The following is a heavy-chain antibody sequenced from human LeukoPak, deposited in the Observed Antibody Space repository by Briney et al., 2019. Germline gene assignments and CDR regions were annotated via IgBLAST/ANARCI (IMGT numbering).Heavy chain of an antibody. J-gene: IGHJ5*02. V-gene: IGHV6-1*01. CDR3: AGYSYGVRPS. Sequence: SQTLSLTCVIPGDSVSSNSAAWNWIRQSPSRGLEWLGRTYYRSKWYNDYAVSVKSRITINPDTSKNQFSLHLNSVTPEDTAAYYCAGYSYGVRPSWGQGTLVTVSS. CDR2: TYYRSKWYN. CDR1: GDSVSSNSAA. D-gene: IGHD5-18*01.